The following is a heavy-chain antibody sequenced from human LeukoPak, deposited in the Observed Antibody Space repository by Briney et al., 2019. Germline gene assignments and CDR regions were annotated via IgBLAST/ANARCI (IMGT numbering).Heavy chain of an antibody. Sequence: GGSLRLSCAASGFTFSTYDMNWVRQAPGKGLEWVSSISSAGSYICSADSVKGRFTISRDNARNSLYLQMSRLRAEDTAVYYCARAQGYSNAFDIWGQGTMVTVSS. CDR2: ISSAGSYI. CDR3: ARAQGYSNAFDI. CDR1: GFTFSTYD. J-gene: IGHJ3*02. V-gene: IGHV3-21*01. D-gene: IGHD5-18*01.